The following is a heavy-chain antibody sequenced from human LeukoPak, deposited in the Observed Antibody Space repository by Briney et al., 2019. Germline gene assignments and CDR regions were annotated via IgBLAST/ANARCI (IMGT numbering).Heavy chain of an antibody. Sequence: GGSLRLSRAASGFTFSSYGMHWVRQAPGKGLEWVAVIWYDGSNKYYADSVKGRFTISRDNSKNTLYLQMNSLRAEDTAVYYCARDGKNYDILTGYYAEYHFDYWGQGTLVTVSS. CDR2: IWYDGSNK. CDR3: ARDGKNYDILTGYYAEYHFDY. V-gene: IGHV3-33*01. J-gene: IGHJ4*02. D-gene: IGHD3-9*01. CDR1: GFTFSSYG.